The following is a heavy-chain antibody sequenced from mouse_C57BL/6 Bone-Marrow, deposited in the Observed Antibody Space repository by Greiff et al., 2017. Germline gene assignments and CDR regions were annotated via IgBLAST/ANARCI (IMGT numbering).Heavy chain of an antibody. CDR3: DGYYDY. CDR1: GYTFTSYG. D-gene: IGHD2-3*01. CDR2: IYPRSGNT. V-gene: IGHV1-81*01. Sequence: QVHVKQSGAELARPGASVKLSCKASGYTFTSYGISWVKQRTGQGLEWIGEIYPRSGNTNYNAKFQGKATLTADKSSSTAYMELRSLTSEDSAVYFCDGYYDYWGQGTTLTVSS. J-gene: IGHJ2*01.